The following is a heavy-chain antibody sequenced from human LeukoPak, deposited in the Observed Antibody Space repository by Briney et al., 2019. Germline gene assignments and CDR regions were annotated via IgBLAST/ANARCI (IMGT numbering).Heavy chain of an antibody. V-gene: IGHV3-11*03. D-gene: IGHD6-13*01. CDR2: ISSSSSYT. Sequence: GGSLRLSCAASGFTFSDYYMRWIRQAPGKGLEWVSYISSSSSYTNYADSVKGRFTISRDNAKNSLYLQMNSLRAEDTAVYYCARVYSSSRYYFDYWGQGTLVTVSS. CDR1: GFTFSDYY. J-gene: IGHJ4*02. CDR3: ARVYSSSRYYFDY.